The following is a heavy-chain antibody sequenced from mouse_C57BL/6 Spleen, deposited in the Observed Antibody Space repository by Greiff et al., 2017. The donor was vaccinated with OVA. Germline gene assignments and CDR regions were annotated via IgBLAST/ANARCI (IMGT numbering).Heavy chain of an antibody. V-gene: IGHV1-39*01. CDR3: ARTDYSNFLYAMDY. D-gene: IGHD2-5*01. CDR2: INPNYGTT. J-gene: IGHJ4*01. Sequence: EVQLQQSGPELAKPGASVKISCKASGYSFTDYNMNWVKQSNGKSLEWIGVINPNYGTTSYNQKFKGKATLTVDQSSSTAYMQLNSLTSEDSAVYYCARTDYSNFLYAMDYWGQGTSVTVSS. CDR1: GYSFTDYN.